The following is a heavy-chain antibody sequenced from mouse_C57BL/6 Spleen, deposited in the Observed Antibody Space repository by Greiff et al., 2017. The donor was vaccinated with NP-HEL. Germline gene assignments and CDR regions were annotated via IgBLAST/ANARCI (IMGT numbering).Heavy chain of an antibody. CDR1: GFNIKDYY. D-gene: IGHD1-1*01. V-gene: IGHV14-1*01. CDR3: TPRYPYDY. CDR2: IDPEDGDT. Sequence: DVKLVESGAELVRPGASVKLSCTASGFNIKDYYMHWVKQRPEQGLEWIGRIDPEDGDTEYAPKFQGKATMTADTSSNPAYLQLSSLTSEDTAVYYCTPRYPYDYWGQGTTLTVSS. J-gene: IGHJ2*01.